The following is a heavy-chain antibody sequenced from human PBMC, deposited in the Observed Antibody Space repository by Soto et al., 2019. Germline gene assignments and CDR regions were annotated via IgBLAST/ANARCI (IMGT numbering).Heavy chain of an antibody. CDR3: AKARRDSSGYYGSDYFDY. J-gene: IGHJ4*02. D-gene: IGHD3-22*01. V-gene: IGHV3-30*18. Sequence: GGSLRLSCAASGFTFSSYGMHWVRQAPGKGLEWVAVISYDGSNKYYADSVKGRFTISRDNSKNTLYLQMNSLRAEDTAVYYCAKARRDSSGYYGSDYFDYWGQGTPVTVSS. CDR2: ISYDGSNK. CDR1: GFTFSSYG.